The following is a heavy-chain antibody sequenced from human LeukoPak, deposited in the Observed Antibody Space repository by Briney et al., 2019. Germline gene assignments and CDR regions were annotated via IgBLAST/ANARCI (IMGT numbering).Heavy chain of an antibody. CDR1: GVSFSGYY. CDR3: AREGPGYCSGGSCSFLDY. J-gene: IGHJ4*02. D-gene: IGHD2-15*01. Sequence: SETLSLTCAVYGVSFSGYYWSWIRQPPGKGLEWIGEINHSGSTNYNPSLKSRVTISVDTSKNQFSLKLSSVTAADTAVYYCAREGPGYCSGGSCSFLDYWGQGTLVTVSS. V-gene: IGHV4-34*01. CDR2: INHSGST.